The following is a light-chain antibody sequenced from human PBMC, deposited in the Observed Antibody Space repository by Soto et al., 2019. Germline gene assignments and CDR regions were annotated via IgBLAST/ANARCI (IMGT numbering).Light chain of an antibody. CDR2: GAS. CDR1: QSVSSN. CDR3: QQHGQWPIT. J-gene: IGKJ5*01. Sequence: EIVMTQSPATLSVSPGERATLSCRASQSVSSNLAWYQQKPGQAPRLLIYGASTRATGIPARFSGSGSGTEFTLTISSLQPEDFATYYCQQHGQWPITFGQGTRREIK. V-gene: IGKV3-15*01.